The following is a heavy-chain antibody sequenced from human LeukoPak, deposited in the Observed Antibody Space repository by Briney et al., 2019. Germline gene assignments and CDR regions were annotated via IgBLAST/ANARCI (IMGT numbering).Heavy chain of an antibody. Sequence: ASVKVSCKTSGYTFTGYYMHWVRQAPGQGLEWMGWINPNSGGTNYAQKFQVRVTMTRDTSISTAYMELSRLRSDDTAVYYCVLTMVRGASGLDPWGQGTLVTVSS. CDR2: INPNSGGT. CDR3: VLTMVRGASGLDP. V-gene: IGHV1-2*02. J-gene: IGHJ5*02. D-gene: IGHD3-10*01. CDR1: GYTFTGYY.